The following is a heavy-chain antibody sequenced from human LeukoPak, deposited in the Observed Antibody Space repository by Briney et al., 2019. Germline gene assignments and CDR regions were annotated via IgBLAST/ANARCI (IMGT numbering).Heavy chain of an antibody. V-gene: IGHV4-39*01. CDR1: GGSISSSSYY. D-gene: IGHD3-16*01. J-gene: IGHJ5*02. Sequence: PSETLSLTCTVSGGSISSSSYYWGWIRQPPGKGLEWIGSTYYSGSTYYNPSLKSRVTISANTSRNQFSLKLSSVTAADTAVYYCARRSVLMRGLFDPWGQGTLVTVSS. CDR3: ARRSVLMRGLFDP. CDR2: TYYSGST.